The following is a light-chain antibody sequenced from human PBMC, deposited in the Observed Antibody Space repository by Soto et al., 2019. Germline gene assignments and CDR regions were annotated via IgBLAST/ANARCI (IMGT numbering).Light chain of an antibody. J-gene: IGLJ3*02. CDR2: SDN. CDR1: SSNVGSNY. Sequence: QTVVTQPPSASGTPGQRVTISCSGSSSNVGSNYVYWYQHLPGSAPKLLMYSDNQRPSGVPDRFSGSKSGTSASLAISGLRSEDEADYYCVVWDDRMSGRVFGGGTKLTVL. V-gene: IGLV1-47*02. CDR3: VVWDDRMSGRV.